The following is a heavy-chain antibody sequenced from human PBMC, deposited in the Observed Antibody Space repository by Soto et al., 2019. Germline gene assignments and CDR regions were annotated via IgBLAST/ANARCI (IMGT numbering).Heavy chain of an antibody. CDR1: GGSFSGYY. J-gene: IGHJ6*02. V-gene: IGHV4-34*01. CDR2: INHSGST. Sequence: SETLSLTCAVYGGSFSGYYWTWIRQPPGTGLEWIGEINHSGSTNYNPSLKSRVNISVDTSKNQFSLKLSSVTAADTAVYYCARHNGPLYVGYYYDMDVWGQGTTVTVSS. CDR3: ARHNGPLYVGYYYDMDV. D-gene: IGHD3-16*01.